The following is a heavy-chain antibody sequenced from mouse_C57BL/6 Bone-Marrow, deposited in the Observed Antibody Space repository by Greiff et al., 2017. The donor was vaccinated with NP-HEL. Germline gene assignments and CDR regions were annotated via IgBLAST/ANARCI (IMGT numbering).Heavy chain of an antibody. CDR2: ISSGSSTI. Sequence: EVKLVESGGGLVKPGGSLKLSCAASGFTFSDYGMHWVRQAPEKGLEWVAYISSGSSTIYSADTVKGRFTISRDNAKNTLFLQMTSLRSEDTAMYYCARLVPYWGQGTLVTVSA. D-gene: IGHD1-1*02. CDR1: GFTFSDYG. J-gene: IGHJ3*01. CDR3: ARLVPY. V-gene: IGHV5-17*01.